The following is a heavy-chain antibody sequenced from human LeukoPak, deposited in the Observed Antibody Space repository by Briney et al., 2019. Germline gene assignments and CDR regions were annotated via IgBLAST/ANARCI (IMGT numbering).Heavy chain of an antibody. CDR2: IYHSGST. D-gene: IGHD3-10*01. J-gene: IGHJ6*03. V-gene: IGHV4-38-2*01. CDR1: GYSISSGYY. CDR3: ARSLRDYYYYYYMDV. Sequence: SETLSLTCAVSGYSISSGYYWGWIRQPPGKGLEWIGSIYHSGSTYYNPSLKSRVTISVDTSKNQFSLKLSSVTAADTAAYYCARSLRDYYYYYYMDVWGKGTTVTVSS.